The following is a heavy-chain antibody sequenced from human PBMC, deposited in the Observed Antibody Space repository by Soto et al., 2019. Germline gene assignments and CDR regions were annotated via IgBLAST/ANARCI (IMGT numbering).Heavy chain of an antibody. CDR2: ISSSSSYI. CDR3: ARTGGGNPGL. V-gene: IGHV3-21*01. J-gene: IGHJ4*02. D-gene: IGHD2-15*01. CDR1: GFTFSSYS. Sequence: EVQLVESGGGLVKPGGSVRLSCAASGFTFSSYSMNWVRQAPGKGLEWVSSISSSSSYIYYADSVKGRFTISRDNAKNSLYLQMNSLRAVDTAVYYCARTGGGNPGLWGQGTLVTVSS.